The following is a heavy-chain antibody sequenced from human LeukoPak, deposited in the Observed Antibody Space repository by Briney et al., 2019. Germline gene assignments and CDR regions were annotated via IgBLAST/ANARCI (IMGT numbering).Heavy chain of an antibody. Sequence: ASVKVSFKTSGYTFTSYGLSWVRQAPGQGLEWMGWISGYNGNTNYAQKFQGRVTMTTDTSTNTAYMELRSLRSDDTAVYYCARDLQTAVHGEWGQGTQVAVCS. CDR2: ISGYNGNT. CDR3: ARDLQTAVHGE. CDR1: GYTFTSYG. V-gene: IGHV1-18*01. D-gene: IGHD2-21*01. J-gene: IGHJ4*02.